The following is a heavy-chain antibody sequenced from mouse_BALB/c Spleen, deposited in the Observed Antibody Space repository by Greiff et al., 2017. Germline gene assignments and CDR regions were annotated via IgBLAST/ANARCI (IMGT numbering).Heavy chain of an antibody. CDR2: INPNNGGT. CDR1: GYTFTDYN. J-gene: IGHJ4*01. D-gene: IGHD2-2*01. CDR3: ARLLWLRRGDYYAMDY. V-gene: IGHV1-18*01. Sequence: EVQLQQSGPELVKPGASVKIPCKASGYTFTDYNMDWVKQSHGKSLEWIGDINPNNGGTIYNQKFKGKATLTVDKSSSTAYMELRSLTSEDTAVYYCARLLWLRRGDYYAMDYWGQGTSVTVSS.